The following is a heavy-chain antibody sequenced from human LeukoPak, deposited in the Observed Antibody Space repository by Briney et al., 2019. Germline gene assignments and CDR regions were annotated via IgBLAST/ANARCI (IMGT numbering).Heavy chain of an antibody. J-gene: IGHJ4*02. CDR2: ISYDGSNE. Sequence: GGSLRLSCAASGFTFSSYGMPWVRQAPGKGLEWVAVISYDGSNEYYADSVKGRFTISRDNSKNTLYLQMNSLRAEDTAVYYCAKGSPHSYGYVWGQGTLVTVSS. D-gene: IGHD5-18*01. CDR3: AKGSPHSYGYV. CDR1: GFTFSSYG. V-gene: IGHV3-30*18.